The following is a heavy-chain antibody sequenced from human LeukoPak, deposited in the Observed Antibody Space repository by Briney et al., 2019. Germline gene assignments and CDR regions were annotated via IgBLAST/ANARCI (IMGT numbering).Heavy chain of an antibody. CDR2: IYYSGST. CDR3: ARSLEGAFDI. Sequence: SETLSLTCTVSGGSISSGGYYWSWTRQHPGKGLEWIGYIYYSGSTYYNPSLKSRVTISVDTSKNQFSLKLSSVTAADTAVYYCARSLEGAFDIWGQGTTVTVSS. V-gene: IGHV4-31*03. D-gene: IGHD1-1*01. J-gene: IGHJ3*02. CDR1: GGSISSGGYY.